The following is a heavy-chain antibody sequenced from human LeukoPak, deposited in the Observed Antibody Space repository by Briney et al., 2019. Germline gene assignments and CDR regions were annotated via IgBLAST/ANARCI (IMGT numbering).Heavy chain of an antibody. CDR2: ISGSGGST. D-gene: IGHD1-7*01. CDR1: GFTFSSYS. J-gene: IGHJ4*02. CDR3: AKVMGWNYDFDY. V-gene: IGHV3-23*01. Sequence: GGSLRLSCAASGFTFSSYSMNWVRQAPGKGLEWVSAISGSGGSTYYADSVKGRFTISRDNSKNTLYLQMNSLRAEDTAVYYCAKVMGWNYDFDYWGQGTLVTVSS.